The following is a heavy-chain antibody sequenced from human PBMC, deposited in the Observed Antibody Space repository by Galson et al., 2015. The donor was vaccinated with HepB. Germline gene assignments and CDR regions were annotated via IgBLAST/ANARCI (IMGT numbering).Heavy chain of an antibody. CDR2: IIPILGTA. Sequence: SVKVSCKASGDTFSSQAINWVRQAPGQGLEWMGRIIPILGTANYAHKFQGRVTITAHKSTNTAYMELSSLRSEDTAVYYCATMVGYRGYDFTSMWGQGTLVTVSS. J-gene: IGHJ4*02. V-gene: IGHV1-69*04. CDR3: ATMVGYRGYDFTSM. D-gene: IGHD5-12*01. CDR1: GDTFSSQA.